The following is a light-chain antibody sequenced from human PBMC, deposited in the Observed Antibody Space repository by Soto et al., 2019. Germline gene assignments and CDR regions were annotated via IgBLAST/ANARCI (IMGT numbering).Light chain of an antibody. CDR1: QTVLDSFNNKDY. J-gene: IGKJ1*01. V-gene: IGKV4-1*01. CDR2: WAS. Sequence: DIVMTQSPDSLAVSLGERATINCKSSQTVLDSFNNKDYLTWYQQKPGQPPKLLIYWASTREFGVPDRFSGSGSGTDFTLTISSLQAEDVAVYYCQQSYGTPPTFGQGTTVEVK. CDR3: QQSYGTPPT.